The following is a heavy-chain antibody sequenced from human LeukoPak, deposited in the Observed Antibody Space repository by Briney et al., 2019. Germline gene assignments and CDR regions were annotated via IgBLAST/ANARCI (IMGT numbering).Heavy chain of an antibody. CDR1: GGSISPHY. Sequence: PSETLSLTCIVSGGSISPHYWTWIRQPPGKGLEWIGYIYYSGSTNYNPSLKSRVTISVDTSKNQFSLKLSSVTAADTAVYYCARAAYGDPSHFDYWGQGTLVTVSS. V-gene: IGHV4-59*11. D-gene: IGHD4-17*01. CDR2: IYYSGST. J-gene: IGHJ4*02. CDR3: ARAAYGDPSHFDY.